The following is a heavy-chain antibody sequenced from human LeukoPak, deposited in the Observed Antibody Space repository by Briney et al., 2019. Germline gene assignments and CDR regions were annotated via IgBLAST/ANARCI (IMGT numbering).Heavy chain of an antibody. Sequence: SETLTLTCTVSGFSFSSDGNYWVWIPQHPGKDLEAIGYIYYSGSTYYNPSLKSRVTISVDTSKNQFSLKLSSVTAADTAVYYCERDQQQLGPNYGMDVWGQGTTVTVSS. CDR1: GFSFSSDGNY. CDR3: ERDQQQLGPNYGMDV. D-gene: IGHD6-13*01. J-gene: IGHJ6*02. CDR2: IYYSGST. V-gene: IGHV4-31*03.